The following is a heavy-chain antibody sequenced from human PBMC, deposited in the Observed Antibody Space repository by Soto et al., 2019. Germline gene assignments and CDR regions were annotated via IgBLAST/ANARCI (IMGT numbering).Heavy chain of an antibody. J-gene: IGHJ4*02. V-gene: IGHV1-46*01. D-gene: IGHD6-13*01. CDR1: GYIFTNYY. CDR3: ARSIAAAVDFDY. CDR2: INLSADRT. Sequence: ASVKVSCKASGYIFTNYYIHWVRQAPGQGLEWMGIINLSADRTSYAQKFQGRFTVTTDTSTSTAYMELRSLRSDDTAVYYCARSIAAAVDFDYWGQGTLVTVSS.